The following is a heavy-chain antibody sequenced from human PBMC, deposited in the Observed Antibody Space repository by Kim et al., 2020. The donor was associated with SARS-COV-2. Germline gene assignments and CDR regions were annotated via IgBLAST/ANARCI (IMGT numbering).Heavy chain of an antibody. CDR3: ARFDARGYSGYDLDY. V-gene: IGHV1-18*04. D-gene: IGHD5-12*01. CDR2: ISVYNGNT. Sequence: ASVKVSCKASGYTFSSYGITWVRQAPGQGLEWMGWISVYNGNTNYAQKLQDRVTMTTDTSKSTAYMEMRSLRSDEPAVYYCARFDARGYSGYDLDYWGQGTLVTVSS. CDR1: GYTFSSYG. J-gene: IGHJ4*02.